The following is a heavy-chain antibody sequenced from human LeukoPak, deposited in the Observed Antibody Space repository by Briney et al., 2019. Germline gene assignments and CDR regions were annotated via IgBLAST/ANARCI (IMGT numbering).Heavy chain of an antibody. CDR3: ARDKAKFGESTGFDP. D-gene: IGHD3-10*01. J-gene: IGHJ5*02. CDR2: IYYSGST. V-gene: IGHV4-59*01. CDR1: GGSISSYY. Sequence: SETLSLTRTVSGGSISSYYWSWIRQPPGKGLERIGYIYYSGSTNYNPSLKSRVTISVDTSKNQFSLKLSSVTAADTAVYYCARDKAKFGESTGFDPWGQGTLVTVSS.